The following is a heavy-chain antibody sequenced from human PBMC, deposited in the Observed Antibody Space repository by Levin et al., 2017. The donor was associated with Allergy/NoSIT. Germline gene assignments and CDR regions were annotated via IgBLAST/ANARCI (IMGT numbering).Heavy chain of an antibody. CDR2: IYPGDSDT. J-gene: IGHJ5*02. CDR1: GYSFTSYW. V-gene: IGHV5-51*01. CDR3: ARGNLVYYGSGSDNWFDP. D-gene: IGHD3-10*01. Sequence: RGESLKISCKGSGYSFTSYWIGWVRQMPGKGLEWMGIIYPGDSDTRYSPSFQGQVTISADKSISTAYLQWSSLKASDTAMYYCARGNLVYYGSGSDNWFDPWGQGTLVTVSS.